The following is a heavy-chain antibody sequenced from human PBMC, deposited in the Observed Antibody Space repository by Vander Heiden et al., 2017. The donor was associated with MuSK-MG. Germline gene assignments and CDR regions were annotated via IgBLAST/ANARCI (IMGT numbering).Heavy chain of an antibody. CDR2: IYYSGST. Sequence: QLQLQESGPGLVKPSETLSLTCTVSGGSISSSSYYWGWIRQPPGKGLEWIGSIYYSGSTYYNPSLKSRVTISVDTSKNQFSLKLSSVTAADTAVYYCASTTIRYCSGGSCPPGQSYYYYYYMDVWGKGTTVTVSS. CDR3: ASTTIRYCSGGSCPPGQSYYYYYYMDV. J-gene: IGHJ6*03. CDR1: GGSISSSSYY. V-gene: IGHV4-39*01. D-gene: IGHD2-15*01.